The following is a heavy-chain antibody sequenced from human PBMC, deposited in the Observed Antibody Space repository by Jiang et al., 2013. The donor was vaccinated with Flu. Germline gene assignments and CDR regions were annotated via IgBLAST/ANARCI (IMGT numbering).Heavy chain of an antibody. D-gene: IGHD1-26*01. CDR3: ARVRAVGANIDY. J-gene: IGHJ4*02. CDR2: IYTSGST. Sequence: TCTVSGGSISSGSYYWSWIRQPAGKGLEWIGRIYTSGSTNYNPSLKSRVTISVDTSKNQFSLKLSSVTAADTAVYYCARVRAVGANIDYWGQGTLVTVSS. V-gene: IGHV4-61*02. CDR1: GGSISSGSYY.